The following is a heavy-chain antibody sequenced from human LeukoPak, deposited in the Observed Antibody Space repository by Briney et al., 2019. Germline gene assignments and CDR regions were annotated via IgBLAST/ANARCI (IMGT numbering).Heavy chain of an antibody. V-gene: IGHV1-18*01. Sequence: ASVKVSCKASGYTFTSYGISWVRHAPGQGLEWMGWISAYNGNTNYAQKLQGRVTMTTDTSTSTAYMELRSLRSDDTAVYYCARVPGDTAMVYLDYWGQGTLVTVSS. CDR3: ARVPGDTAMVYLDY. D-gene: IGHD5-18*01. J-gene: IGHJ4*02. CDR2: ISAYNGNT. CDR1: GYTFTSYG.